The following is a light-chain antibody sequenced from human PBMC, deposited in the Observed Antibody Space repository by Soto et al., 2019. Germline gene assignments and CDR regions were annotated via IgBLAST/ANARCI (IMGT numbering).Light chain of an antibody. J-gene: IGKJ1*01. CDR1: QTISNW. V-gene: IGKV1-5*03. CDR3: LQHSNYPPT. Sequence: IPMTQTTSTPSASVRDKVTITCRASQTISNWLAWYQQKPGKAPKLLIYKASTLESGVPSRFSGSGSGTEFTLTISSLQPEDFATYFCLQHSNYPPTFGQGTKVDI. CDR2: KAS.